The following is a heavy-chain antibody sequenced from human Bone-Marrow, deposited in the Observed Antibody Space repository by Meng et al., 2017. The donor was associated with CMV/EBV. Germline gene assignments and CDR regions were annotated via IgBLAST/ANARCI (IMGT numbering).Heavy chain of an antibody. J-gene: IGHJ4*02. CDR3: TRWHSGSNFDY. D-gene: IGHD1-26*01. V-gene: IGHV3-49*04. CDR1: GFAFGDYA. CDR2: IRRKAYGGST. Sequence: GGSLRLSCRPSGFAFGDYAMTWVRQAPGKGLEWVGFIRRKAYGGSTEYAASVKGRFTISRDDSKSVAYLQMSSLKTEDTALYYCTRWHSGSNFDYWGRGTLVTVSS.